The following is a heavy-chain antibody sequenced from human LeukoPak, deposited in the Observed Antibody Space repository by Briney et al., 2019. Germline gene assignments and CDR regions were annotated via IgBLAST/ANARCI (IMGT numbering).Heavy chain of an antibody. Sequence: SVKVSCKVSGGTFSSYAISWVRQAPGQGLEWMGQIIPIFGTAYYAQKFQGRVTITTDESTNTAYMELNSLRSEDTAVYYCARDCSGGSCYGPVYWYFDLWGRGTLVTVSS. CDR2: IIPIFGTA. CDR3: ARDCSGGSCYGPVYWYFDL. V-gene: IGHV1-69*05. J-gene: IGHJ2*01. D-gene: IGHD2-15*01. CDR1: GGTFSSYA.